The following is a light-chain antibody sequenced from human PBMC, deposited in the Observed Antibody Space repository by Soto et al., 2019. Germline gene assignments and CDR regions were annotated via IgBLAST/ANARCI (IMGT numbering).Light chain of an antibody. V-gene: IGKV3-15*01. CDR3: QHYSNWPPRYS. Sequence: IMLTQSPGTLSVSPGERASLSCRASQSLSSNVAWYQQKPGQAPRLLIYNILTRATGIPARFSGSGSGTEFTLTTSSLQSEDFAVYFCQHYSNWPPRYSFGQGTKVDIK. J-gene: IGKJ2*01. CDR1: QSLSSN. CDR2: NIL.